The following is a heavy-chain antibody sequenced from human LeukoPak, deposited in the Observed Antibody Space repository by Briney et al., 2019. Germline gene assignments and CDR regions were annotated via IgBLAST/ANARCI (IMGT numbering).Heavy chain of an antibody. J-gene: IGHJ4*02. CDR2: IYYSGST. CDR1: GGSISSYY. D-gene: IGHD3-3*01. V-gene: IGHV4-59*01. Sequence: NPSETLSLTCTVSGGSISSYYWSWIRQPPGKGLEGIGYIYYSGSTNYNPSLKSRVTIAVDTSKNQFSLKLSSVTAADTAVYYCARVGPYYDFWSGYYTGRSECYFDYWGQGTLVTVSS. CDR3: ARVGPYYDFWSGYYTGRSECYFDY.